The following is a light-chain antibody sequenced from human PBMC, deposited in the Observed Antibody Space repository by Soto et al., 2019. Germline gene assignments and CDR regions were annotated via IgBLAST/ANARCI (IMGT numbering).Light chain of an antibody. CDR2: ATS. V-gene: IGKV1-6*01. CDR1: QAIRND. CDR3: LQDHSYPLT. Sequence: AIPMTQSPSSLSASVGDRVTITCRASQAIRNDLGWYQQKPGKAPKLLIYATSRLESGVPSRFSGSGSGTDFTLTISSLQPEDFAIYYCLQDHSYPLTFGGGTKVEIK. J-gene: IGKJ4*01.